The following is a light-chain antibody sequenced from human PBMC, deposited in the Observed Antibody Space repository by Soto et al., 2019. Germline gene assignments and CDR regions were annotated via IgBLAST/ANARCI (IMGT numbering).Light chain of an antibody. CDR3: LQDDNYPLT. Sequence: AIQMTQAPSSRSASVGDRVTMTCRASQGIGRDLGWYQQKPGKAPKLLIYAASTLHSGVPSRFSGSGSGTDFTLTISSLQPEDFATYYCLQDDNYPLTFGGGTKVEIK. CDR1: QGIGRD. J-gene: IGKJ4*01. CDR2: AAS. V-gene: IGKV1-6*01.